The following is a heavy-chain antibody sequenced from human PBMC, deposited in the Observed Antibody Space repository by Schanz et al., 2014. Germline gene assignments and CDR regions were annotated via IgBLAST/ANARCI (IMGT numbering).Heavy chain of an antibody. V-gene: IGHV1-69*02. CDR1: GGTFNSYT. D-gene: IGHD2-15*01. J-gene: IGHJ3*02. CDR2: IIPILGIA. Sequence: QVQLVQSGAEVKKPGSSMKVSCKASGGTFNSYTINWVRQAPGQGLEWMGRIIPILGIANYAQKFQGRVTITADKSTSTASMELSSLRSDDTAVYYCARGGGPEDVFDIWGQGTILTVSS. CDR3: ARGGGPEDVFDI.